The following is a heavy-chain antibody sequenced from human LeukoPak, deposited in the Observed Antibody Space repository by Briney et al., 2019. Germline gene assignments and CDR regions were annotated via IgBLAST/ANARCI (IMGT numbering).Heavy chain of an antibody. J-gene: IGHJ4*02. CDR2: IYYSGST. Sequence: SETLSLTCTVSGGSLSSYYWSWIRQPPGKGLEWIGYIYYSGSTNYNPTLMSRVTISVDTPKNQFSLKLSSVTAADTAVYYCASTGGDIDYWGQGTLVTVSS. CDR1: GGSLSSYY. CDR3: ASTGGDIDY. D-gene: IGHD2-8*02. V-gene: IGHV4-59*08.